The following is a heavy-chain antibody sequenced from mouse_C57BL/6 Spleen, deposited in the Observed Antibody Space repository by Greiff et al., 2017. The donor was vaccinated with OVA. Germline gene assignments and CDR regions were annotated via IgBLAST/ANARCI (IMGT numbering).Heavy chain of an antibody. V-gene: IGHV1-15*01. D-gene: IGHD2-3*01. Sequence: VKLQESGAELVRPGASVTLSCKASGYTFTDYEMHWVKQTPVHGLEWIGAIDPETGGTAYNQKFKGKAILTADKSSSTAYMELRSLTSEDSAVYYCTRDGFMDYWGQGTSVTVSS. CDR1: GYTFTDYE. J-gene: IGHJ4*01. CDR2: IDPETGGT. CDR3: TRDGFMDY.